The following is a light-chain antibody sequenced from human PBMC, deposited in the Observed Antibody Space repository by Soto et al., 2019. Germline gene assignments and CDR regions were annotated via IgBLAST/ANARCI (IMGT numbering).Light chain of an antibody. V-gene: IGLV2-14*01. J-gene: IGLJ1*01. CDR2: DVN. Sequence: QSVLTQPASVSGSPGQSITLSCTGTSSDVGGYNYVSWYQQHPGKAPKLMIYDVNNRPSGVSNRFSGSKSGNTASLTISGLQAEDEADYYCGSYRASSTPYVFGTGTKVTV. CDR1: SSDVGGYNY. CDR3: GSYRASSTPYV.